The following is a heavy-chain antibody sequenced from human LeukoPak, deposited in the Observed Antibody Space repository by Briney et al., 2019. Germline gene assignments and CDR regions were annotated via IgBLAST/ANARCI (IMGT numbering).Heavy chain of an antibody. CDR1: GYSFVSYG. Sequence: ASVNVSCKASGYSFVSYGINWVRQAPGQGLEWTGWISAYNGKTDVAQKLRGRVTMTTDTSTSTAYMELRGLRSDDTAVYYCMRDFRGINNWNDRLDYWGQGTLLTVSS. J-gene: IGHJ4*02. CDR2: ISAYNGKT. V-gene: IGHV1-18*01. CDR3: MRDFRGINNWNDRLDY. D-gene: IGHD1-20*01.